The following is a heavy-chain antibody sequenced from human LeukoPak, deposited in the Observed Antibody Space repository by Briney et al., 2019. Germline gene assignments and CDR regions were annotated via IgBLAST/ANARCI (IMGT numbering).Heavy chain of an antibody. Sequence: PGGSLRLSCAVSGFAFGSEAMSWVRQSPARGLEWVANIKQDGSEKYYVDSVKGRFTISRDNAENSLYLQMNSLRAEDTAVYYCARDRYYYDSSGYYSHWGQGTLVTVSS. D-gene: IGHD3-22*01. V-gene: IGHV3-7*01. CDR3: ARDRYYYDSSGYYSH. CDR1: GFAFGSEA. J-gene: IGHJ4*02. CDR2: IKQDGSEK.